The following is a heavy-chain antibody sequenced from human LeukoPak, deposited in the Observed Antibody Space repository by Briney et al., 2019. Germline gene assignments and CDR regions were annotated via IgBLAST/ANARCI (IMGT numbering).Heavy chain of an antibody. CDR2: ISSSSSYI. CDR3: ARSRDGYNSHPYYFDY. CDR1: GFTFSSYG. D-gene: IGHD5-24*01. J-gene: IGHJ4*02. Sequence: GGSLRLSCAASGFTFSSYGMHWVRQAPGKGLEWVSSISSSSSYIYYADSVKGRFTISRDNAKNSLYLQMNSLRAEDTAVYYCARSRDGYNSHPYYFDYWGQGTLVTVSS. V-gene: IGHV3-21*01.